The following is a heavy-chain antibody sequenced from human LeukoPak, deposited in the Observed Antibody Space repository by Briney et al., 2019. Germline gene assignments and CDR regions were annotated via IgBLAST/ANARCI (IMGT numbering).Heavy chain of an antibody. CDR2: ISYSGST. CDR1: GGSISSGSHY. Sequence: SGTLSLTCAVSGGSISSGSHYWGWIRQPPGKGLEWIGSISYSGSTYYNPSLESRVTILVDTSKNQFSLKLSSVTAADTAVYYCARGLELWTTYYMDVWGKGTTVTVSS. V-gene: IGHV4-39*07. D-gene: IGHD3/OR15-3a*01. CDR3: ARGLELWTTYYMDV. J-gene: IGHJ6*03.